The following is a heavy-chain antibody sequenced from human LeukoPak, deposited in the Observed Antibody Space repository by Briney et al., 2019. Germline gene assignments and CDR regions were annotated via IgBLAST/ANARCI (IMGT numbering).Heavy chain of an antibody. V-gene: IGHV4-59*08. CDR3: ARHYGP. Sequence: SETLSLTCTVSGVSISSYYWSWIRQPPGKGLEWIGYIYYSGSTNYNPSLKSRVTISVDTSKNQFSLKLNSVTAADTAVYYCARHYGPWGQGTLVTVSS. CDR1: GVSISSYY. D-gene: IGHD3-10*01. CDR2: IYYSGST. J-gene: IGHJ5*02.